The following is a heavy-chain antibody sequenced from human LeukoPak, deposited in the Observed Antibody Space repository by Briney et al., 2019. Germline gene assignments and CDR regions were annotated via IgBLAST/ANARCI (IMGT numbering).Heavy chain of an antibody. CDR1: GFTFDDYA. D-gene: IGHD6-19*01. J-gene: IGHJ4*02. CDR3: AKGRIAVAGVFDY. Sequence: GGSLRLSCAASGFTFDDYAMRWVRQAPGKGLEWVSGISWNSGSIGYADSVKGRFTISRDNAKISLYLQMTSLRAEDTALYYCAKGRIAVAGVFDYWGQGTLVTVSS. CDR2: ISWNSGSI. V-gene: IGHV3-9*01.